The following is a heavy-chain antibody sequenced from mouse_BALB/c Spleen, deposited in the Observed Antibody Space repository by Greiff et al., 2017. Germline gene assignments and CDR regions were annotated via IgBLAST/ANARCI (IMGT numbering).Heavy chain of an antibody. J-gene: IGHJ4*01. CDR2: IWGDGST. Sequence: VHLVESGPGLVAPSQSLSITCTVSGFSLTGYGVNWVRQPPGKGLEWLGMIWGDGSTDYNSALKSRLSISKDNSKSQVFLKMNSLQTDDTARYYCASGITTTTRSYYYAMDYWGQGTSVTVSS. CDR1: GFSLTGYG. CDR3: ASGITTTTRSYYYAMDY. V-gene: IGHV2-6-7*01. D-gene: IGHD2-4*01.